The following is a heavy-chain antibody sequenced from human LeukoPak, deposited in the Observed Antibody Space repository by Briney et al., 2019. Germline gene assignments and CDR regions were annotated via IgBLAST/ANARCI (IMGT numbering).Heavy chain of an antibody. Sequence: SETLSLTCTVSGGSISSGSYYWSWIRQPAGKGLEWIGRIYTSGSTNYNPSLKSRVTISVDTSKNQFSLKLSSVTAADTAVYYCARAGGGYDLRSAVNWFDPWGQGTLVTVSS. D-gene: IGHD5-12*01. CDR2: IYTSGST. J-gene: IGHJ5*02. CDR1: GGSISSGSYY. CDR3: ARAGGGYDLRSAVNWFDP. V-gene: IGHV4-61*02.